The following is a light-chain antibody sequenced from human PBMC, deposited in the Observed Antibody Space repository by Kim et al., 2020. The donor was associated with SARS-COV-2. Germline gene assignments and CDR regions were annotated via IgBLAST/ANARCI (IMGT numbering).Light chain of an antibody. CDR1: SSDVGGYDY. V-gene: IGLV2-14*01. Sequence: QSALTQPASVSGSPGQSIAISCTGTSSDVGGYDYVSWYQQHPGQAPKLIIYDVNKRPSGVSNRFSGSKYASTASLTISGLQAEDEADYFCSSFTSSRTYVFGTGTKVTVL. J-gene: IGLJ1*01. CDR3: SSFTSSRTYV. CDR2: DVN.